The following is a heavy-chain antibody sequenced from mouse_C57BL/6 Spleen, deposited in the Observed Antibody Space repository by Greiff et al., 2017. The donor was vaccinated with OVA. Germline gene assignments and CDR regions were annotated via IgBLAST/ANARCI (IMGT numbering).Heavy chain of an antibody. V-gene: IGHV2-9-1*01. CDR2: IWTGGGT. Sequence: VMLVESGPGLVAPSQSLSITCTVSGFSLTSYAISWVRQPPGKGLEWLGVIWTGGGTNYNSALKSRMSISKDNSKSQVFLKMNSLQTDDTARYYCARTLTTVVATEWYFDVWGTGTTVTVSS. CDR3: ARTLTTVVATEWYFDV. J-gene: IGHJ1*03. CDR1: GFSLTSYA. D-gene: IGHD1-1*01.